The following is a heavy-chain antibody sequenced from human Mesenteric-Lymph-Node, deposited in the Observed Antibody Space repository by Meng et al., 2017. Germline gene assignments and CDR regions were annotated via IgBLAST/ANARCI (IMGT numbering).Heavy chain of an antibody. CDR3: AITYYYDSSGYSDFDY. D-gene: IGHD3-22*01. Sequence: SGTLSLTCTVTGGSVSSGSYYWSWIRQPPVKGLKWIGYIYYRGSTNYDPSLKSRVTISVDTSTNQLSLRTGSVTAADTAVHCCAITYYYDSSGYSDFDYWGQGTLVTVSS. J-gene: IGHJ4*02. CDR1: GGSVSSGSYY. V-gene: IGHV4-61*01. CDR2: IYYRGST.